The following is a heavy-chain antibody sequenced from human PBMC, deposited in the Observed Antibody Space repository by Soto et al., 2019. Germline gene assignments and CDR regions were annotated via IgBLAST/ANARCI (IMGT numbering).Heavy chain of an antibody. J-gene: IGHJ4*02. D-gene: IGHD3-9*01. CDR3: AKSHYDILTGYTDY. CDR1: GFTFDDYA. Sequence: EVQLVESGGGLVQPGRSLRLSCAASGFTFDDYAMHWVRQAPGKGLEWVSGISWNSDSIGYADSVKGRFTISRDNAKNSLYLQMNSLRAEDTALYYCAKSHYDILTGYTDYWGQGTLVTVSS. CDR2: ISWNSDSI. V-gene: IGHV3-9*01.